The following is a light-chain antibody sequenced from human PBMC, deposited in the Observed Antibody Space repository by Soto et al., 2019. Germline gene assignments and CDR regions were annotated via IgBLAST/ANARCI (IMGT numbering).Light chain of an antibody. V-gene: IGKV3-20*01. Sequence: EIVLTQSAGTLSLSPGERATLSCRASQSVSRNYLAWYQQKPGQAPRLLIYASSSRATGIPDRFSGSGSGTDFTLTISRLEPEDFAVYYCHQYGSSPWTFGQGTRVEIK. CDR1: QSVSRNY. CDR3: HQYGSSPWT. CDR2: ASS. J-gene: IGKJ1*01.